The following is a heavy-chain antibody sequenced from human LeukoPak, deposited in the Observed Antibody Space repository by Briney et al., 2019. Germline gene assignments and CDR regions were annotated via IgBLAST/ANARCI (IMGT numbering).Heavy chain of an antibody. D-gene: IGHD1-26*01. CDR3: ARARWDDGSYYLDY. Sequence: SETLSLTCAVSGGSISSGGYSWSWIRQPPGKGLEWIGYIYHSGSTYYNPSLKSRVTISVDTSKNQFSLKLSSVTAADTAVYYCARARWDDGSYYLDYWGQGILVTVSS. CDR2: IYHSGST. V-gene: IGHV4-30-2*01. J-gene: IGHJ4*02. CDR1: GGSISSGGYS.